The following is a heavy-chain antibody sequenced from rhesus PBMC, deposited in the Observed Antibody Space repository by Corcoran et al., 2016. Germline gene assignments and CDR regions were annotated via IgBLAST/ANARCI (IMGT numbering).Heavy chain of an antibody. CDR2: IYGSGGST. J-gene: IGHJ6*01. D-gene: IGHD6-31*01. CDR1: GGSIRSHY. Sequence: QVQLQESGPGLVKPSETLSLTCAVSGGSIRSHYWSWIRQPPGTGLEWIGRIYGSGGSTHYNPSLKIRVTISTDTSKNQFSLKLSSVTAADTAVYYCASLYSSGWYYGLDSWGQGVVVTVSS. V-gene: IGHV4-160*01. CDR3: ASLYSSGWYYGLDS.